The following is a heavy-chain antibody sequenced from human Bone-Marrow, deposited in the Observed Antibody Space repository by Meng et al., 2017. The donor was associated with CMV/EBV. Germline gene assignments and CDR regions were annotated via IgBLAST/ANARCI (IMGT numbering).Heavy chain of an antibody. J-gene: IGHJ4*02. CDR2: IKHNQST. CDR1: GCAWSGND. D-gene: IGHD3-3*01. CDR3: ARGNRVVIRGRGEDY. Sequence: VYGCAWSGNDCIWIRQPPGKGLEWVGKIKHNQSTNNNPSPKIRGTITVDTYKNKFSLKLRSVTAADTAVYDCARGNRVVIRGRGEDYWGQGTLVTVSS. V-gene: IGHV4-34*04.